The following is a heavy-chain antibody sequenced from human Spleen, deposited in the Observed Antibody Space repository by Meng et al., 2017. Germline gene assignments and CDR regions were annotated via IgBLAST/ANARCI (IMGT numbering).Heavy chain of an antibody. D-gene: IGHD4-23*01. CDR3: ARGGDHTVVNWFDP. V-gene: IGHV1-69*05. Sequence: QVQLVQAAAGVKKPGSSVKVSCKASGGTFSSYAISWVRQAPGQGLEWMGGIIPIFGTANYAQKFQGRVTITTDESTSTAYMELSSLRSEDTAVYYCARGGDHTVVNWFDPWGQGTLVTVSS. CDR1: GGTFSSYA. CDR2: IIPIFGTA. J-gene: IGHJ5*02.